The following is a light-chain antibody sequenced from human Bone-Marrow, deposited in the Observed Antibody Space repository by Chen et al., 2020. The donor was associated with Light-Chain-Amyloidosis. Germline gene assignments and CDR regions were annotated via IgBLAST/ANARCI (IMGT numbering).Light chain of an antibody. V-gene: IGKV1-39*01. CDR1: QRISNY. CDR2: AAS. CDR3: QQSYSMSSIT. Sequence: DIQMTQSPSSLSASVGDRVTITCRANQRISNYLNWYQQKPGKAPKLLIHAASTLQSGVPLRFSGSGSGTDFILTISSVQPEDFAIYYCQQSYSMSSITFGQGTRLEIK. J-gene: IGKJ5*01.